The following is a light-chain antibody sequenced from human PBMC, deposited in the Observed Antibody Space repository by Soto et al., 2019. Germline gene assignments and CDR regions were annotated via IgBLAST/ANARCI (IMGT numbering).Light chain of an antibody. V-gene: IGLV2-18*02. CDR1: SSDVGSYNR. CDR2: EVS. Sequence: QSVLNQPPPVSGSPGQSVTISCTGTSSDVGSYNRVSWYQQPPGTAPQLMIYEVSNRPSGVPDRFSGSKSDNTASLTISGLQAEDEADYYCSSYSTSTTYVFGTGTKVTVL. CDR3: SSYSTSTTYV. J-gene: IGLJ1*01.